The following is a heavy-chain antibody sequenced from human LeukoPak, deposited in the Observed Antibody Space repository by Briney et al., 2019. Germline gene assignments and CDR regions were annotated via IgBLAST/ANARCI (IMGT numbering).Heavy chain of an antibody. CDR2: INSDGSST. CDR1: GFTFSSYW. D-gene: IGHD6-13*01. V-gene: IGHV3-74*01. CDR3: ARKAAGLTFDY. J-gene: IGHJ4*02. Sequence: PGGSLRLSCAASGFTFSSYWMHWVRQAPGKGLVWVSRINSDGSSTNYADSVKGRFTISRGNAENTLYLQMNSLRAEDTAVYYCARKAAGLTFDYWGPGTLVTVSS.